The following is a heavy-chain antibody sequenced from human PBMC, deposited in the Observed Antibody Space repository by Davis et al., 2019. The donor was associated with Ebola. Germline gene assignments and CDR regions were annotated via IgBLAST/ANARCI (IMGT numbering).Heavy chain of an antibody. V-gene: IGHV1-69-2*01. CDR2: VYPKAGTT. Sequence: ASAQVSCKASCYSFSDYYIHWVQGAPGKGLEWVGLVYPKAGTTVYAEKFQDRVTITADRSTGTVYMELSSLRFEDGAVYYCTTLDILTAYVPYAMDVWGQGTTVTVS. D-gene: IGHD3-9*01. CDR3: TTLDILTAYVPYAMDV. J-gene: IGHJ6*02. CDR1: CYSFSDYY.